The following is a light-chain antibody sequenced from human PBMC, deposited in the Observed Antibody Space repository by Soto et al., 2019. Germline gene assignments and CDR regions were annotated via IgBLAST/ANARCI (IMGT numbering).Light chain of an antibody. CDR3: NSYTRSSTSYV. V-gene: IGLV2-14*01. Sequence: QSVLAQPASVSGTPGQTISISCTGTSSDVGGYNAVSWYQHHPGKAPKLIIYEVTRRPAGISDRFSASKSGNTASLTISGLQAEDEADYYCNSYTRSSTSYVFGTGTKVTVL. CDR2: EVT. J-gene: IGLJ1*01. CDR1: SSDVGGYNA.